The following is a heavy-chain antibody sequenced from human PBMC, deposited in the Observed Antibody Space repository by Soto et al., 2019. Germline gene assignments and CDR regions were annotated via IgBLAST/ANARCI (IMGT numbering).Heavy chain of an antibody. Sequence: GGSLRLSCAGSGFTFSNSVMSWVRPAPGKGLEWVANIKQDGSEKYYVDSVKGRFTISRDNAKNSPYLQMNSLRAEDTAVYYCARVRGRSYPSIDYWGQGTLVTVSS. V-gene: IGHV3-7*01. J-gene: IGHJ4*02. CDR3: ARVRGRSYPSIDY. D-gene: IGHD5-18*01. CDR1: GFTFSNSV. CDR2: IKQDGSEK.